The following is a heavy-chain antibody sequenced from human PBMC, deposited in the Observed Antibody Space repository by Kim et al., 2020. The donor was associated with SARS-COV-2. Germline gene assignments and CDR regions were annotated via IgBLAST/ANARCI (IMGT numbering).Heavy chain of an antibody. CDR3: ARLIWFGESWFDP. D-gene: IGHD3-10*01. CDR2: IHHSGST. J-gene: IGHJ5*02. V-gene: IGHV4-4*02. CDR1: GGSISSSNW. Sequence: SETLSLTCAVSGGSISSSNWWSWVRQPPGKGLEWIGEIHHSGSTNYNPSPKSRVTISVDKSKNQFSLKLSSVTAADTAVYYCARLIWFGESWFDPWGQGTLVTVSS.